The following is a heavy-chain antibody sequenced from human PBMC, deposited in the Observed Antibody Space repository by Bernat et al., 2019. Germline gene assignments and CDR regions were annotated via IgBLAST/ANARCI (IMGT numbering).Heavy chain of an antibody. V-gene: IGHV3-23*01. D-gene: IGHD3-10*01. CDR3: AKDLRDYYGSGSSSD. CDR1: GFTFSSYA. Sequence: EVQLLESGGGLVQPGGSLRLSCAASGFTFSSYAMSWVRQAPGKGLERVSAISGSGGSTYYADSVKGRFTISRDNSKNTLYLQMNSLRAEDTAVYYCAKDLRDYYGSGSSSDWGQGTLVTVSS. CDR2: ISGSGGST. J-gene: IGHJ4*02.